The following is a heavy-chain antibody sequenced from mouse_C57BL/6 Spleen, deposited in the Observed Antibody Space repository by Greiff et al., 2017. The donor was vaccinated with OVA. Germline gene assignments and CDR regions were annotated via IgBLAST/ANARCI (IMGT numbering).Heavy chain of an antibody. CDR2: IDPSDSYT. D-gene: IGHD1-1*01. CDR1: GYTFTSYW. Sequence: QVQLKQPGAELVMPGASVKLSCKASGYTFTSYWMHWVKQRPGQGLEWIGEIDPSDSYTNYNQKFKGKSTLTVDKSSSTAYMQLSSLTSEDSAVYYCARFDYGSSHYAMDYWGQGTSVTVSS. CDR3: ARFDYGSSHYAMDY. J-gene: IGHJ4*01. V-gene: IGHV1-69*01.